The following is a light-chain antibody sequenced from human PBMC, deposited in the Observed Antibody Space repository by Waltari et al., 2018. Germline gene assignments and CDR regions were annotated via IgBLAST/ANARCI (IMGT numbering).Light chain of an antibody. Sequence: EIVLTQSPATLSLSPGERATLSCRASQSISTNLGWYAQKPGQAPRLLIYDASNRATGIPARFSGSGSGTDVTLTITRLEPEDFAVYYCQQRSNWPFTFGQGTRLEIE. J-gene: IGKJ5*01. CDR3: QQRSNWPFT. CDR2: DAS. V-gene: IGKV3-11*01. CDR1: QSISTN.